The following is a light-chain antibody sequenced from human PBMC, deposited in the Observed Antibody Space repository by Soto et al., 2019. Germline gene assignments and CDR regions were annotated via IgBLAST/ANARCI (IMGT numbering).Light chain of an antibody. CDR1: SRDVGSYNL. J-gene: IGLJ2*01. Sequence: QSALTQPASVSGSPGQSITISCTGTSRDVGSYNLVSWYQQHPGKAPKLMIYEGSKRPSGVSNRLSGSKSGNTASLTISGLQAEDEADYYCCSYAGSSTYVVFGGGTKLTVL. V-gene: IGLV2-23*01. CDR2: EGS. CDR3: CSYAGSSTYVV.